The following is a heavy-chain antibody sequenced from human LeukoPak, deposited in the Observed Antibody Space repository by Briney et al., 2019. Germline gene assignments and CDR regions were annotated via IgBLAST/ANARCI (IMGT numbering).Heavy chain of an antibody. V-gene: IGHV4-59*01. J-gene: IGHJ4*02. CDR3: ARHSFGHLFDN. Sequence: GSLRLSCAASGFTFSSYAMSWIRQPPGKGLEWIGYIYYSGHTNYNPSLKSRVTISLDTSKSQFSLKLSSMTAADTAVYYCARHSFGHLFDNWGQGTLVTVSS. CDR2: IYYSGHT. CDR1: GFTFSSYA. D-gene: IGHD5-18*01.